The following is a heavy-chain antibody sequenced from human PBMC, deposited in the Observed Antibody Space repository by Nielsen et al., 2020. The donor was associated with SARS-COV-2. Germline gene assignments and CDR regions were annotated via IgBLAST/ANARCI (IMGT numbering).Heavy chain of an antibody. Sequence: GGSLRLSCAASGFTFSNFAMNWVRQAPGKGLEWVSTIGVSGGGTYYADSLKGRFTIPRDNSKNTLYLQMNSLGADDTAIYYCTRRVAGGTMDVWGQGTTVTVSS. CDR1: GFTFSNFA. V-gene: IGHV3-23*01. CDR2: IGVSGGGT. J-gene: IGHJ6*02. CDR3: TRRVAGGTMDV. D-gene: IGHD6-19*01.